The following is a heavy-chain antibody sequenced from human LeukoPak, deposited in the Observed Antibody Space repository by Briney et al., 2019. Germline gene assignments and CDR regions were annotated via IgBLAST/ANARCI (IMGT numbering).Heavy chain of an antibody. Sequence: PSETLSLTCAVYGGSFSDYWWTWIRQSPGKGLEWIGYIDYSGSTYYNPSLKSRFTMSIDTSKNQFSLKLSSVTAADTAVYYCARGDFEALRDAFDIWGQGTMVTVSS. CDR3: ARGDFEALRDAFDI. J-gene: IGHJ3*02. D-gene: IGHD4-17*01. CDR1: GGSFSDYW. V-gene: IGHV4-34*10. CDR2: IDYSGST.